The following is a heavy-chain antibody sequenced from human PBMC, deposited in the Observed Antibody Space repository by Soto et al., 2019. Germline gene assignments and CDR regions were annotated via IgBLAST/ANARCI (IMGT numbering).Heavy chain of an antibody. CDR1: GYTFTGYY. V-gene: IGHV1-2*04. Sequence: QVQLVQSGAEVKKPGASVKVSCKASGYTFTGYYMHWVRQAPGQGLEWMGWINPNSGGTNYAQKLQGWVTMTRDTSISTAYMELSRLRSDDTAVYYCARTPRVGNWFDPWGQGTLVTVSS. CDR3: ARTPRVGNWFDP. J-gene: IGHJ5*02. D-gene: IGHD1-26*01. CDR2: INPNSGGT.